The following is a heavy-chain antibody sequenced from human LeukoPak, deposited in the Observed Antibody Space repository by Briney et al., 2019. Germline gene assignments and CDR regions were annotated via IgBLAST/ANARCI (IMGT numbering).Heavy chain of an antibody. CDR2: IWYDGSNK. D-gene: IGHD6-19*01. Sequence: PGGSLRLSCAVSGITLSNYGMHWVRQAPGKGLEWVAVIWYDGSNKYYADSVKGRFTISRDNSKNTLYLQMNSLRAEDTAVYYCARDRQWLAYFDYWGQGTLVTVSS. V-gene: IGHV3-33*08. CDR1: GITLSNYG. CDR3: ARDRQWLAYFDY. J-gene: IGHJ4*02.